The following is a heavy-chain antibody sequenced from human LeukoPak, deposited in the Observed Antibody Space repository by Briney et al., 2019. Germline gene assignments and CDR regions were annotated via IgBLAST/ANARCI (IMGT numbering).Heavy chain of an antibody. D-gene: IGHD2-15*01. CDR1: GFILSDSN. J-gene: IGHJ4*02. CDR3: ARDQTGFCSGSSCLGSTFDY. CDR2: ISYDGSNK. Sequence: GRSLRLSCAASGFILSDSNMHWVRQAPGKGLEWGAVISYDGSNKYYADSVKGRFTISRDNSKNTLYLQMNSLRAEDTAVYYCARDQTGFCSGSSCLGSTFDYWGQGTLVTVSS. V-gene: IGHV3-30*03.